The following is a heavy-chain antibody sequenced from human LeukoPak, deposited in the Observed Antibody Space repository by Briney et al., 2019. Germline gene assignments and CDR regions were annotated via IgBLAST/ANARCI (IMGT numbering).Heavy chain of an antibody. D-gene: IGHD3-10*01. CDR3: ARQKGNFDY. V-gene: IGHV4-39*01. CDR2: IYYSGTT. J-gene: IGHJ4*02. Sequence: PSETLSLNCTVSGGSISSSGYYWGWIRQPPGKGLEWIGSIYYSGTTYYNPSLKSRVTISVDTSKSQFSLKLSSVTAADTAIYYCARQKGNFDYWGQGTLVTVSS. CDR1: GGSISSSGYY.